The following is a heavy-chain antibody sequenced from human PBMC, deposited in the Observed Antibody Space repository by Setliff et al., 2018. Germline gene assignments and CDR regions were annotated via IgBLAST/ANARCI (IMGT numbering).Heavy chain of an antibody. CDR1: GFSFSGSA. J-gene: IGHJ3*02. V-gene: IGHV3-73*01. Sequence: GSLRLSCAASGFSFSGSAVYWVRQASVKGLEWIGRIRGRTDNYATAYAASVRGRFTISRDDSKNTAYLQMNSLKTEDTAVYYCTFARDGYDVFDIWGQGTMVT. CDR3: TFARDGYDVFDI. D-gene: IGHD5-18*01. CDR2: IRGRTDNYAT.